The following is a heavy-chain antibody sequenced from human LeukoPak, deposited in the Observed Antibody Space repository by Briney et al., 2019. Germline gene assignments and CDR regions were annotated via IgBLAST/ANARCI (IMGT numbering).Heavy chain of an antibody. V-gene: IGHV4-39*07. J-gene: IGHJ5*02. CDR2: IYYSGST. CDR1: GGSISSSSYY. Sequence: SETLSLTCTVSGGSISSSSYYWGWIRQPPGKGLEWIGSIYYSGSTYYNPSLKSRVTISVDTSKNQFSLKLSSVTAADTAVYYCARKCSSTSCYTDWFDPWGQGTLVTVSS. CDR3: ARKCSSTSCYTDWFDP. D-gene: IGHD2-2*02.